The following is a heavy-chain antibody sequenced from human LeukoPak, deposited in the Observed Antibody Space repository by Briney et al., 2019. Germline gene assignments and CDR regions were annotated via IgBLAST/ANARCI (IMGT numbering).Heavy chain of an antibody. CDR2: INPRDGGT. V-gene: IGHV1-2*02. CDR1: GYTFTDYY. CDR3: AREGNGLLSKDLDY. J-gene: IGHJ4*02. D-gene: IGHD2-15*01. Sequence: GASVRVSCKGSGYTFTDYYLHWVRQAPGQGREWGGYINPRDGGTSSPPNFRGRVTMTTDASSSTVYMELSRLTSDDTAIYYCAREGNGLLSKDLDYWGQGTLVTVSS.